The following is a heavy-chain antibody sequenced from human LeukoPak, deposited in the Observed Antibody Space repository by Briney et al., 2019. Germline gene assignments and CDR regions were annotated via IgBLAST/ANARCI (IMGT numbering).Heavy chain of an antibody. CDR2: IDPDSGGT. J-gene: IGHJ3*02. Sequence: GAPVKVSCEASGYTFTDYYVHCVRQAPGQGFEWLGCIDPDSGGTKYAQNFQGRVTMTRDMSITTAYMELSRLRSDDTAVYYCAREYYDSSGTKYAFDIWGQGTVVTVSS. V-gene: IGHV1-2*02. D-gene: IGHD3-22*01. CDR1: GYTFTDYY. CDR3: AREYYDSSGTKYAFDI.